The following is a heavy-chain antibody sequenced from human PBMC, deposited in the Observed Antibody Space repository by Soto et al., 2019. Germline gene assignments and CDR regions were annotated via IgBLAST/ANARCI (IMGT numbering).Heavy chain of an antibody. Sequence: SETLSLTCAVYGGSFSGYYWSWIRQPPGKGLEWIGEINHSGSTNYNPSLKSRVTISVDTSKNQFSLKLGSVTAADTAVYYCARVSYYGSGSYSAYYYMDVWGKGTTVTVSS. J-gene: IGHJ6*03. CDR3: ARVSYYGSGSYSAYYYMDV. D-gene: IGHD3-10*01. CDR1: GGSFSGYY. V-gene: IGHV4-34*01. CDR2: INHSGST.